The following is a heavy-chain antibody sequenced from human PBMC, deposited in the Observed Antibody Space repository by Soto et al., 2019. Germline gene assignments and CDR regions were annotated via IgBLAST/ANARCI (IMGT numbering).Heavy chain of an antibody. CDR2: IIPSSETT. Sequence: QVLLVQSGAEAKRPGSSVKVSCKASGGTFDNYVLNWVRQAPGQGLEWGGGIIPSSETTNYAQKFQGRLTLIADANIVYMELSSLRSDDTAIYYCARRHVSSIHFLRFDDWGQGTLVTVSS. J-gene: IGHJ4*02. D-gene: IGHD3-3*02. CDR1: GGTFDNYV. V-gene: IGHV1-69*01. CDR3: ARRHVSSIHFLRFDD.